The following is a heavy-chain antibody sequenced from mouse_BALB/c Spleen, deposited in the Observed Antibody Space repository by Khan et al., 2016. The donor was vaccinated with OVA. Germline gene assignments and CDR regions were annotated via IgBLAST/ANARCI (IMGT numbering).Heavy chain of an antibody. J-gene: IGHJ3*01. Sequence: EVELVESGGGLVKPGGSLKLSCAASGFTFSSYAMSWVRQTPEKRLEWVATINSDGTYTYYPDSVTGRFTISRDNAKNTLYLQMSSLRSEDTAMYYCARHNFGPFAYWGQGTLVTVSA. CDR2: INSDGTYT. D-gene: IGHD1-3*01. V-gene: IGHV5-9-3*01. CDR3: ARHNFGPFAY. CDR1: GFTFSSYA.